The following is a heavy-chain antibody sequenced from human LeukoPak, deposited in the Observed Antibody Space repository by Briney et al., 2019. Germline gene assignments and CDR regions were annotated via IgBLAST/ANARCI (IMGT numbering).Heavy chain of an antibody. CDR2: SNSDGSST. V-gene: IGHV3-74*01. D-gene: IGHD6-19*01. Sequence: QTGGSLRLSCAASGFTLSSYWMHWVRQAPGKGLIWVSRSNSDGSSTSYADSVQGRFTISRDNAKNTLYLQMNSLRAEDTAVYYCAKDRIAVAGTFDYWGQGTLVTVSS. J-gene: IGHJ4*02. CDR1: GFTLSSYW. CDR3: AKDRIAVAGTFDY.